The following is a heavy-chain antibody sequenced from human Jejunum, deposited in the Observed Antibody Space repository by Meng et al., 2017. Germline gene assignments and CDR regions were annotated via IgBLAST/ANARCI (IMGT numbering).Heavy chain of an antibody. D-gene: IGHD3-3*01. CDR1: GFTFSNDW. V-gene: IGHV3-7*01. CDR3: ARGVTMSP. J-gene: IGHJ4*02. Sequence: GGSLRLSCAAAGFTFSNDWMSWVRKPPGKGLGWVADIKEDGSEKNYVDSVKGRFTISRDNAKNSLYLQMSSPRADDTAVYYCARGVTMSPWGQGTLVTVSS. CDR2: IKEDGSEK.